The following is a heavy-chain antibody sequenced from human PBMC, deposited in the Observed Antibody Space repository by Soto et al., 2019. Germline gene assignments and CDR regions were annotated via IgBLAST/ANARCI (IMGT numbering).Heavy chain of an antibody. Sequence: QVQLVQSGAEVKKPGASVKVSCKASGYTFTSYDINWVRQATGQGLEWMGWMNPNSGNTGYAQKFQGRVTVTRNTSISTAYMELSSLRSEDTAVYYCARGVGYCSSTSCYYDYWGQGTLVTVSS. D-gene: IGHD2-2*01. J-gene: IGHJ4*02. CDR2: MNPNSGNT. CDR1: GYTFTSYD. CDR3: ARGVGYCSSTSCYYDY. V-gene: IGHV1-8*01.